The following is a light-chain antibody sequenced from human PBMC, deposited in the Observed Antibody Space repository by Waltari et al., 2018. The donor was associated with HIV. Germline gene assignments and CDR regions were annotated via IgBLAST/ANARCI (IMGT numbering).Light chain of an antibody. V-gene: IGLV6-57*04. J-gene: IGLJ3*02. CDR2: ETN. Sequence: NFILTQPHPVSERPGKTVIISCTRSGGSGSIVNNFGPWDQQRPGIAPAPIIYETNKRPPGVHDRFSGSIDISSNSASLTISGLETEDEADYYCQSYSNLYLSWVFGGGTKLTVL. CDR3: QSYSNLYLSWV. CDR1: GGSGSIVNNF.